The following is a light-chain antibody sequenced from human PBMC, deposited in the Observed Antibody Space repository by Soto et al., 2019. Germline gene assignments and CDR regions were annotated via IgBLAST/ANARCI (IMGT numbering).Light chain of an antibody. V-gene: IGKV1-39*01. Sequence: DIQMTQSPASLCTSVCDGVTITRRVSQSIDNYLSWYQQIPGKAPKLLIYAASNLQRGVPSRFSGSGSGTEFTLTISSLQSEDFAVYYCQQYGGSTRTFGQGTKVDIK. CDR1: QSIDNY. CDR2: AAS. J-gene: IGKJ1*01. CDR3: QQYGGSTRT.